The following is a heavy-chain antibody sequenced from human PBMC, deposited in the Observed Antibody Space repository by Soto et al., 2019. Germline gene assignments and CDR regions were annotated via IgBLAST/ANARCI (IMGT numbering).Heavy chain of an antibody. V-gene: IGHV4-30-2*01. Sequence: SQLLSPTCGVAGGSGSGRTYRWILIRQRPGKGLEWIGYIYRSGSTYYNPSLKSRVSISVDRSQTLFSMNLTSVTVADTAVYYCGRGETQSVFALWGQGTPVPVSS. D-gene: IGHD2-21*01. CDR1: GGSGSGRTYR. CDR2: IYRSGST. CDR3: GRGETQSVFAL. J-gene: IGHJ4*02.